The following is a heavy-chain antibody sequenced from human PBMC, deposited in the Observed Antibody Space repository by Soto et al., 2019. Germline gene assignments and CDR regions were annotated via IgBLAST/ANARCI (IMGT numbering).Heavy chain of an antibody. Sequence: QVQLVESGGGVVQPGGSLRLSCAASASIFKGHGMHWVRQAPGKGLEWVAIIRYDGSDEHYGDSVEGRFTISRDNSKNMLYLQMNCLRAEDTAVYYCARDGVGATTFFGFLDYWGQGTLVTVSS. CDR2: IRYDGSDE. CDR1: ASIFKGHG. CDR3: ARDGVGATTFFGFLDY. D-gene: IGHD1-26*01. V-gene: IGHV3-33*08. J-gene: IGHJ4*02.